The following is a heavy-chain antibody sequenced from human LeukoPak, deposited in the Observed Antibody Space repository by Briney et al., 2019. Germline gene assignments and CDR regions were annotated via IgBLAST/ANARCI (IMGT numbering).Heavy chain of an antibody. CDR1: GFTFSGYY. CDR3: ARCDEVRGVPT. J-gene: IGHJ5*02. CDR2: ISSSGSTI. D-gene: IGHD3-10*01. Sequence: GGSLRLSCAASGFTFSGYYMSWIRQAPGKGLELVSYISSSGSTIYYADSVKGRFTISRDDAKNSLYLQMNSLRAEDTAVYYCARCDEVRGVPTWGQGTLVTVSS. V-gene: IGHV3-11*01.